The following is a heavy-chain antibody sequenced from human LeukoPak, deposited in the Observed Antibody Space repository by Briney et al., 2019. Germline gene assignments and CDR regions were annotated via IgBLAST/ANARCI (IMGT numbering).Heavy chain of an antibody. CDR2: ISGGGGTT. V-gene: IGHV3-23*01. J-gene: IGHJ4*02. CDR1: GFTFSSYV. D-gene: IGHD3-22*01. Sequence: PGGSLRLSCAASGFTFSSYVMSWVRQSPGKRLEWVSGISGGGGTTYYADSVKGRFTISRDNSKNTLFLQMNSLRAEDTGVYNCAEDSGPYTSGYYCHWRQRTLVTASS. CDR3: AEDSGPYTSGYYCH.